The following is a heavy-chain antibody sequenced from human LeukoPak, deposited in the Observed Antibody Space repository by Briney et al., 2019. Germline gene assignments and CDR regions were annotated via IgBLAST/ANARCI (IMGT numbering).Heavy chain of an antibody. CDR3: ARAHCSRGSCSHPHNYYYMGV. J-gene: IGHJ6*03. V-gene: IGHV3-21*01. CDR2: ISSSSTI. D-gene: IGHD2-15*01. CDR1: GFTFSSYS. Sequence: PGGSLRLSCAASGFTFSSYSMSWVRQAPGKGLEWVSSISSSSTIYNADSVKGRFTISRDNAKNSMYLQMNSLRAEDTAVYYCARAHCSRGSCSHPHNYYYMGVWGKGTTVTVSS.